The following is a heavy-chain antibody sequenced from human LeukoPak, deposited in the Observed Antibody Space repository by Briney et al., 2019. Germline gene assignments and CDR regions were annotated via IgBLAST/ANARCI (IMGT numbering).Heavy chain of an antibody. CDR1: GFTFSSYW. D-gene: IGHD3-22*01. Sequence: GRSLRLSCAASGFTFSSYWVSWVRQAPGEGLEWLANIKRDGSVKNYVDSVKGRFTISRDNAKNSLYLQMNSLRAEDTAVYYCAKELSSGIDYWGQGTLVTVSS. CDR2: IKRDGSVK. V-gene: IGHV3-7*05. CDR3: AKELSSGIDY. J-gene: IGHJ4*02.